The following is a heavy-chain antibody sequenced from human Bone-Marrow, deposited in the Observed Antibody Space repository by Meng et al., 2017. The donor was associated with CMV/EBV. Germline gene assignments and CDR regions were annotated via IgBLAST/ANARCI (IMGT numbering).Heavy chain of an antibody. D-gene: IGHD4-23*01. CDR2: INPSGGST. CDR1: GYTFTSYY. CDR3: ARGRYGGAYYYYGIDF. J-gene: IGHJ6*02. V-gene: IGHV1-46*01. Sequence: ASVKVSCKASGYTFTSYYMHWVRQAPGQGLEWMGRINPSGGSTSYAQKFQGRVTMTRDTSTSTVYMELCSLRAEDTAVYYCARGRYGGAYYYYGIDFWGQGTTVTVSS.